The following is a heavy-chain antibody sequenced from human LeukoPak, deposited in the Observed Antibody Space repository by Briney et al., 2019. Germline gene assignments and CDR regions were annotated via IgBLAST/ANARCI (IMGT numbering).Heavy chain of an antibody. Sequence: GGSLRLSCAASGFTFSSYAMSWVRQAPGKGLEWVSAISGSGGSTCYADSVKGRFTISRDNSKNTLYLQMNSLRAEDTAVYYCAKFPSQYSGYSWGQGTLVTVSS. V-gene: IGHV3-23*01. J-gene: IGHJ4*02. CDR2: ISGSGGST. D-gene: IGHD5-12*01. CDR1: GFTFSSYA. CDR3: AKFPSQYSGYS.